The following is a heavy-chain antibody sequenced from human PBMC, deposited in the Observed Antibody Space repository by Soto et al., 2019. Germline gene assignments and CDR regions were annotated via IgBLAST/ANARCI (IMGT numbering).Heavy chain of an antibody. CDR1: GGSISSYY. CDR3: ARVQSKRWGYYYAVDV. V-gene: IGHV4-59*01. D-gene: IGHD3-16*01. Sequence: PSETLSLTCRISGGSISSYYWNWIRQAPGKGLEWIGFISYSGSTNYNPALTSRVTISVDTSKDQISLRLNSVTAADTAVYYCARVQSKRWGYYYAVDVWGQGTTVTVYS. J-gene: IGHJ6*01. CDR2: ISYSGST.